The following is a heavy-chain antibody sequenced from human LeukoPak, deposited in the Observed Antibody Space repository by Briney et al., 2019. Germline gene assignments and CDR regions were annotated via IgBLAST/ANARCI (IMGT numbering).Heavy chain of an antibody. D-gene: IGHD2-2*01. CDR2: INHSGST. V-gene: IGHV4-34*01. CDR3: ARVIVVVPAARGIDP. CDR1: GGSFSGYY. Sequence: SETLSLTCAVYGGSFSGYYWSWIRQPPGKRLEWMGEINHSGSTNYNPSLKSRVTISVDTSKNQFSLKLSSVTAADTAVYYCARVIVVVPAARGIDPWGQGTLVTVSS. J-gene: IGHJ5*02.